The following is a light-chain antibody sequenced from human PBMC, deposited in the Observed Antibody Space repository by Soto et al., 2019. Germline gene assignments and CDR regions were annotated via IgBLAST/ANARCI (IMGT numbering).Light chain of an antibody. CDR2: GAS. Sequence: EILLTQSPCTLSLSPGERATLSCRTSQSVSNNYLAWYQQKPGHAPSLLIYGASSRATGIPDRLSGSGSGTGFTLSISRLDPEDFAVYYCQQYSSLWTFGQGTKVDIK. J-gene: IGKJ1*01. V-gene: IGKV3-20*01. CDR3: QQYSSLWT. CDR1: QSVSNNY.